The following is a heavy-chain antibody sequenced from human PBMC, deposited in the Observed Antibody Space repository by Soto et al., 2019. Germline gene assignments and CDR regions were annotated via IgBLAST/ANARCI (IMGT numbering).Heavy chain of an antibody. CDR1: GGSFTSNNW. CDR2: IYRTGST. Sequence: KTSETLSLTCAVSGGSFTSNNWWTWVRQPPGQGLEWIGEIYRTGSTNYNPSLKSRVTISVDTSKNQFSLKLSSVTAADTAVYYCARRYYYDRFFDYWGQGTLVTVSS. D-gene: IGHD3-22*01. V-gene: IGHV4-4*02. CDR3: ARRYYYDRFFDY. J-gene: IGHJ4*02.